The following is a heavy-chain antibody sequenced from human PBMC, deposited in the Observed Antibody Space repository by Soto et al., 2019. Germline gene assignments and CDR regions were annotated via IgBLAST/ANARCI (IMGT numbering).Heavy chain of an antibody. D-gene: IGHD6-19*01. V-gene: IGHV3-30*18. Sequence: QVQLVESGGGVVQSGRSLRLSCAASGFIFHNYGMHWVRQAPGKGLEWVAVITYDGSNKYYVDSVKGRFTVSRDNSKDILYLQMNSLRAEDTAVYYCAKVDYTSGWYGFFDSWGQGTLVTVSS. CDR1: GFIFHNYG. CDR2: ITYDGSNK. CDR3: AKVDYTSGWYGFFDS. J-gene: IGHJ4*02.